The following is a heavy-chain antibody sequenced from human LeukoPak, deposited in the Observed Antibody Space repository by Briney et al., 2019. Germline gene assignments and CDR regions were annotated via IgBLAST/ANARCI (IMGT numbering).Heavy chain of an antibody. Sequence: PSETLSLTCTVSGGSISSSSYYWGWIRQPPGKGLEWIGSIYYSRSTSYNPSLKSRVTISVDTSKNQFSLKLSSVTAADTAVYYCASPGAYSGYDSWAAFDIWGQGTMVTVSS. J-gene: IGHJ3*02. CDR2: IYYSRST. CDR1: GGSISSSSYY. CDR3: ASPGAYSGYDSWAAFDI. D-gene: IGHD5-12*01. V-gene: IGHV4-39*01.